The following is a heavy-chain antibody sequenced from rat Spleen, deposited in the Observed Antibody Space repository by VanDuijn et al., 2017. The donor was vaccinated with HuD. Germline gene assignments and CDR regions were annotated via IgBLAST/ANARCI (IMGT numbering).Heavy chain of an antibody. Sequence: EVQLVESGGGLVQPGRSLKLSCVASGFTFSDYAMAWVRQAPKKGLEWVATIIYDGNRAYYRDSVKGRFTVSRDNTIGSLYLQMDSLRSEDTSTYYCTREEAIMPYWYFDFWGPGSMVTVSS. CDR3: TREEAIMPYWYFDF. D-gene: IGHD1-5*01. V-gene: IGHV5S10*01. CDR2: IIYDGNRA. CDR1: GFTFSDYA. J-gene: IGHJ1*01.